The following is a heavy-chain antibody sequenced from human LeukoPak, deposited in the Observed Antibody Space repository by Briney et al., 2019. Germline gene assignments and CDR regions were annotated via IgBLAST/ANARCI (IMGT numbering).Heavy chain of an antibody. J-gene: IGHJ4*02. CDR3: ARGKRRFDS. V-gene: IGHV3-11*01. Sequence: GGSLRLSCGASGFSFSESYMTWIRQAPGKGLEWVAYISGRSYSMYYAVSVKGRFTISRDNARNSLYLHMNSLRADDTAVYYCARGKRRFDSWGQGTLVTVSS. CDR1: GFSFSESY. CDR2: ISGRSYSM.